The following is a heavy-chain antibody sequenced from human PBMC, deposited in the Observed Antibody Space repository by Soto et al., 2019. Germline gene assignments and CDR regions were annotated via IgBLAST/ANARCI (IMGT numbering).Heavy chain of an antibody. J-gene: IGHJ4*02. Sequence: QVQLVESGGGVVQPGTSRRLSCAASGLTFTYSVMHQVRQAPGKGPEGMTMISYDGNKKYYPDPAKGRFAIYRDDSESTLYLRMNSLKVEDTVVYYCTREAFENGRGHYDYWGEGTLVSVS. CDR2: ISYDGNKK. CDR3: TREAFENGRGHYDY. V-gene: IGHV3-30*09. CDR1: GLTFTYSV. D-gene: IGHD3-22*01.